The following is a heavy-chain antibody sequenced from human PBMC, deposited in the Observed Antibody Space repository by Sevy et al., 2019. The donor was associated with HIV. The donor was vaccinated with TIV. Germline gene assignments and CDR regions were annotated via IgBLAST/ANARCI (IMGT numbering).Heavy chain of an antibody. CDR2: ISAYSGNT. V-gene: IGHV1-18*01. CDR3: ARDLRGWPYYLDY. D-gene: IGHD6-19*01. CDR1: GYTFTSYG. Sequence: ASVRVSCKACGYTFTSYGISWVRQAPGRGLEGMGWISAYSGNTNYAQTLQGRVTMTTDTSTRTAYMELRSLRSDDTAVYYCARDLRGWPYYLDYWGQGTLVTVSS. J-gene: IGHJ4*02.